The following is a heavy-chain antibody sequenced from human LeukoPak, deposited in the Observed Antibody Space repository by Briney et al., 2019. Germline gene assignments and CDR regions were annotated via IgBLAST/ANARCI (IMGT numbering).Heavy chain of an antibody. V-gene: IGHV3-33*06. CDR3: AKDYFPVVVKGSWFDP. J-gene: IGHJ5*02. CDR1: GFTFSSYG. CDR2: IWYDGSNK. D-gene: IGHD3-22*01. Sequence: PGRSLRLSCAASGFTFSSYGMHWVRQAPGKGLEWVAVIWYDGSNKYYADSVKGRFTISRDNSKNTLYLQMNSLRAEDTAVYYCAKDYFPVVVKGSWFDPWGQGTLVTVSS.